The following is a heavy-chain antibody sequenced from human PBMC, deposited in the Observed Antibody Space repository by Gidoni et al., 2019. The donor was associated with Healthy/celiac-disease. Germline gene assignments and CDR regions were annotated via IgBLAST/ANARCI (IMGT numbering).Heavy chain of an antibody. CDR3: ARSCRKSSSCHGWFDP. Sequence: IRQPPGKGLEWIGYIYYSGSTNYNPSLKSRVTISVDTSKNQFSLKLSSVTAADTAVYYFARSCRKSSSCHGWFDPWGQGTLVTVSS. J-gene: IGHJ5*02. CDR2: IYYSGST. D-gene: IGHD6-13*01. V-gene: IGHV4-59*08.